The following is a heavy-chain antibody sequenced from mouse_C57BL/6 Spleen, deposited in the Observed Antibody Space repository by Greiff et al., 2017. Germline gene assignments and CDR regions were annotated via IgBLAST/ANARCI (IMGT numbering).Heavy chain of an antibody. D-gene: IGHD2-1*01. CDR3: ARNGGGNYEFAY. CDR2: IWSGGST. J-gene: IGHJ3*01. V-gene: IGHV2-2*01. CDR1: GFSLTSYG. Sequence: VQLVESGPGLVQPSQSLSITCTASGFSLTSYGVHWVRQSPGKGLEWLGVIWSGGSTDYNAAFISRLSTSKDNSKSQVFFKMNSLQADDTAIYYCARNGGGNYEFAYWGQGTLVTVSA.